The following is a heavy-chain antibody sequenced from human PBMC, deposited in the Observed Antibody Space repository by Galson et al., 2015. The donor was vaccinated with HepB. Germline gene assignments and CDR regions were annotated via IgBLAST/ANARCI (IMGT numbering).Heavy chain of an antibody. J-gene: IGHJ6*02. CDR3: ARDPITMVRGVRWGGMDV. V-gene: IGHV6-1*01. CDR1: EDSVSSNSAA. D-gene: IGHD3-10*01. Sequence: CAISEDSVSSNSAAWNWIRQSPSRGLEWLGRTYYRSKWYNDYAVSVKSRITINPDTSKNQFSLQLNSVTPEDTAVYYCARDPITMVRGVRWGGMDVWGQGTTVTVSS. CDR2: TYYRSKWYN.